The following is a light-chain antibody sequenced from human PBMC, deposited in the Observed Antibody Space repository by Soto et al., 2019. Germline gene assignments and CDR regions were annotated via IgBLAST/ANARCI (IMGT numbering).Light chain of an antibody. CDR3: SSYTTGSTRV. Sequence: QSALTQPASVSGSPGQSITISCTGTSSDVGAYDFVSWYQQHPDKAPKLMIYEVRNRPSGVSNRFSGSKSVNTATLTISGLQAEDGADYYCSSYTTGSTRVFGTGTKLTVL. J-gene: IGLJ1*01. CDR1: SSDVGAYDF. V-gene: IGLV2-14*03. CDR2: EVR.